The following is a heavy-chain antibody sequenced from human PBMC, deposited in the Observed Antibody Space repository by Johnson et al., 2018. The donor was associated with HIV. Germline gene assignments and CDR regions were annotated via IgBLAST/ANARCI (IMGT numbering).Heavy chain of an antibody. V-gene: IGHV3-30*14. CDR3: ARGGASDAFDI. J-gene: IGHJ3*02. CDR1: GFTFSSYA. Sequence: QVQLVESGGGVVQPGRSLRLSCAASGFTFSSYAMHWVRQAPGKGLEWLAGISYDGSNKYYADSVKGRFTITRDNSKNTLYLQMNSLRAEDTAVYYCARGGASDAFDIWGQGTMVTVSS. CDR2: ISYDGSNK. D-gene: IGHD4/OR15-4a*01.